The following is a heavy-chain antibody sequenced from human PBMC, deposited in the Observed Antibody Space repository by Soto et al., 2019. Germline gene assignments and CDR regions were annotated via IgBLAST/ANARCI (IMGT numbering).Heavy chain of an antibody. Sequence: GGSLRLSCAASGFTLSDYYMSWIRQAPGKGLEWVSYISSSGNIQYYADSVKGRFTISRDNAKNSLYLQMNSLRAEDTAVYYCARDFYDYSNYFDYWGQGTLVTVSS. V-gene: IGHV3-11*01. CDR2: ISSSGNIQ. CDR1: GFTLSDYY. J-gene: IGHJ4*02. D-gene: IGHD4-4*01. CDR3: ARDFYDYSNYFDY.